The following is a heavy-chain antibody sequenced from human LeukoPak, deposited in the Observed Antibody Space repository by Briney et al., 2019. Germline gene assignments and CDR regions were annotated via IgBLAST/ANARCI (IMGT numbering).Heavy chain of an antibody. CDR3: AKDRDTAMVPAAFDI. J-gene: IGHJ3*02. CDR2: IKQDGSEK. Sequence: PGGSLRLSCAASGFTFSSYWMSWVRQAPGKGLEWVANIKQDGSEKYYVDSVKGRFTISRDNSKNTLYLQMNSLRAEDTAVYYCAKDRDTAMVPAAFDIWGQGTMVTVSS. D-gene: IGHD5-18*01. V-gene: IGHV3-7*03. CDR1: GFTFSSYW.